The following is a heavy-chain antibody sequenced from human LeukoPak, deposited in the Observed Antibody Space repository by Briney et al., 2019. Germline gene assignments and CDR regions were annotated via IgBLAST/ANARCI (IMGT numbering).Heavy chain of an antibody. CDR1: GASINSYY. Sequence: KPSETLSLTCIVSGASINSYYWTWIRQPPGKGLEWIGYIYHSGSTYYNPSLKSRVTISVARSKNQFSLKLSSVTAADTAVYYCARLVAATGNFDYWGQGTLVTVSS. V-gene: IGHV4-59*12. D-gene: IGHD6-13*01. J-gene: IGHJ4*02. CDR3: ARLVAATGNFDY. CDR2: IYHSGST.